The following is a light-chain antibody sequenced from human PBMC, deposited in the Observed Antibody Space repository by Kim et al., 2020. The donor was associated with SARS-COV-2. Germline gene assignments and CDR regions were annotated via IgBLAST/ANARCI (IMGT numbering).Light chain of an antibody. Sequence: ASVKLTCTLSSGHSSYAIAWHQQQPEKGPRYFMKLNSDGSHSKGDGIPDRFSGSSSGAERYLTISSLQSEDEADYYCQTWGTGIRVFGGGTKLTVL. J-gene: IGLJ3*02. CDR3: QTWGTGIRV. V-gene: IGLV4-69*01. CDR2: LNSDGSH. CDR1: SGHSSYA.